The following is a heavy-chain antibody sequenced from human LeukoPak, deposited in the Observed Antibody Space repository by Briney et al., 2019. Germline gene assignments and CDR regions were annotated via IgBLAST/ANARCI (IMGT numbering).Heavy chain of an antibody. CDR1: GYSISSGYY. V-gene: IGHV4-38-2*02. CDR2: IYHSGST. CDR3: ARDSVDTAMVTLRAFDI. J-gene: IGHJ3*02. D-gene: IGHD5-18*01. Sequence: PSETLSLTCTVSGYSISSGYYWGWIRQPPGKGLEWIGSIYHSGSTYYNPSLKSRVTISVDTSKNQFSLKLTSVTAADTAVYYCARDSVDTAMVTLRAFDIWGQGTMVTVSS.